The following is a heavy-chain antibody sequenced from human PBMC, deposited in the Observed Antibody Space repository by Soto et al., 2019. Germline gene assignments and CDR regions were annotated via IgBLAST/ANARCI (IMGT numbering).Heavy chain of an antibody. CDR1: GDSISSYY. CDR2: IYYSGST. J-gene: IGHJ4*02. Sequence: SETLSLTCIVSGDSISSYYWSWIRQPPGKGLEWIGYIYYSGSTNYNPSLKSRVTISVDTSKKQFSLKLSSVTAADTAVYYCARVGLERRDGPHEYWGQGTVVTVSS. V-gene: IGHV4-59*01. D-gene: IGHD1-1*01. CDR3: ARVGLERRDGPHEY.